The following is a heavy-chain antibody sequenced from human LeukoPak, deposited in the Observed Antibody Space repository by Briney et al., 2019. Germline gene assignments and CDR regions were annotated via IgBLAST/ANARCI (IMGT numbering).Heavy chain of an antibody. CDR3: AREFGPSTAAWGAFDI. Sequence: PGGSLRLSCVASGFTFTSYWMAWVRQTPGKGLEWVADIKDDGSGEYYVDSVKGRFTISRDNAKKSLYLQMNSLRAEDTAVYYCAREFGPSTAAWGAFDIWAQGTMVIVSS. D-gene: IGHD6-6*01. J-gene: IGHJ3*02. CDR1: GFTFTSYW. CDR2: IKDDGSGE. V-gene: IGHV3-7*01.